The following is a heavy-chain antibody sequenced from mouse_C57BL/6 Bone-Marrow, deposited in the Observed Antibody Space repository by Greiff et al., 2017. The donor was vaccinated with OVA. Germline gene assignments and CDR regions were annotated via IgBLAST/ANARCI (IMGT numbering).Heavy chain of an antibody. CDR1: GFTFSSYA. Sequence: EVKLMESGEGLVKPGGSLKLSCAASGFTFSSYAMSWVRQTPEKRLEWVAYISSGGDYIYYADTVKGRFTISRDNARNTLYLQMSSLKSEDTAMYYCTRCWGRPWRDYAMDYWGQGTSVTVSS. V-gene: IGHV5-9-1*02. J-gene: IGHJ4*01. CDR3: TRCWGRPWRDYAMDY. D-gene: IGHD1-1*01. CDR2: ISSGGDYI.